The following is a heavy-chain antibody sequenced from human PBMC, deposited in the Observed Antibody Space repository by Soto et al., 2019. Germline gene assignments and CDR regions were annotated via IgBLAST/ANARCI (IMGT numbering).Heavy chain of an antibody. D-gene: IGHD4-17*01. CDR3: GSSDYPEDTSSFDN. J-gene: IGHJ4*02. CDR1: GYNFSDFG. Sequence: SVKVCCEASGYNFSDFGITWVRHAPGHGLEWMGWISGKNGNTNYAQKVQGRATLTAETATRTAYMSMRALKSADTGIYYCGSSDYPEDTSSFDNWGQGTPVTVSS. CDR2: ISGKNGNT. V-gene: IGHV1-18*04.